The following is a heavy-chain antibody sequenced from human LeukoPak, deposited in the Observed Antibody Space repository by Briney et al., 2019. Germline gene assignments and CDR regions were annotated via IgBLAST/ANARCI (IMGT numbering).Heavy chain of an antibody. CDR1: GSSISSGDYY. V-gene: IGHV4-30-4*01. J-gene: IGHJ4*02. D-gene: IGHD2-2*01. CDR3: ARALLGYCSSTSCSQFDY. Sequence: SETLSLTCTVSGSSISSGDYYWSWIRQPPGKGLGWIGYIYYSGSTYYNPSLKSRVTISVDTSKNQFSLKLSSVTAADTAVYYCARALLGYCSSTSCSQFDYWGQGTLVTVSS. CDR2: IYYSGST.